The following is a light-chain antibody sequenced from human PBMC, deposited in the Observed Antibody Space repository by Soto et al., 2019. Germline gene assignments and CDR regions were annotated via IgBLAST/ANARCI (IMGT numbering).Light chain of an antibody. V-gene: IGLV1-40*01. Sequence: QTVVTQPPSVSGAPGQRVTISCTGSSSNIGADYDVHWYQQLPGTAPKLLIYGDNNRPSGVPDRFSGSKSGTSASLAITGLQPEDEADYYCQSYDSSLSGSVVFGGGTKLTVL. CDR1: SSNIGADYD. J-gene: IGLJ3*02. CDR2: GDN. CDR3: QSYDSSLSGSVV.